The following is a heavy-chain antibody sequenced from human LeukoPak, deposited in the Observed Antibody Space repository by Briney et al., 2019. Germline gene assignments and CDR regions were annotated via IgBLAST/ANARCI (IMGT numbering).Heavy chain of an antibody. V-gene: IGHV1-18*01. CDR2: ISAYNGNT. J-gene: IGHJ4*02. D-gene: IGHD6-19*01. CDR1: GYTFTSYG. CDR3: ARSNPIAVAGTTTYYFDY. Sequence: ASVKVSRKASGYTFTSYGISWVRQAPGQGLEWMGWISAYNGNTNYAQKLQGRVTMTTGTSTSTAYMELRSLRSDDTAVYYCARSNPIAVAGTTTYYFDYWGQGTLVTVSS.